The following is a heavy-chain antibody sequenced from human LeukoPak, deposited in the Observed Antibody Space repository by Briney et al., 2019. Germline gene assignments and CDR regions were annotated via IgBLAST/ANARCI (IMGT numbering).Heavy chain of an antibody. Sequence: ASVKVSCKASGYTFNSYDISWVRQAPGQGLEWMAWISTYNGNTNYAQKVQGRATMTTDTSTSTAYMELRSLRSDDTAVYYCARVLRYDFWSAYYFDYWGQGTLVTVCS. CDR1: GYTFNSYD. V-gene: IGHV1-18*01. CDR3: ARVLRYDFWSAYYFDY. J-gene: IGHJ4*02. D-gene: IGHD3-3*01. CDR2: ISTYNGNT.